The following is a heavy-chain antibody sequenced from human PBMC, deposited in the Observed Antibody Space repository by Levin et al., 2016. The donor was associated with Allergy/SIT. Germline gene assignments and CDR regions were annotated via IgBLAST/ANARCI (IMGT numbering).Heavy chain of an antibody. CDR3: ARVLGRAFDI. CDR2: IYYSGST. Sequence: RQAPGKGLEWIGYIYYSGSTNYNPSLKSRVTISVDTSKNQFSLKLSSVTAADTAVYYCARVLGRAFDIWGQGTMVTVSS. V-gene: IGHV4-59*01. J-gene: IGHJ3*02. D-gene: IGHD7-27*01.